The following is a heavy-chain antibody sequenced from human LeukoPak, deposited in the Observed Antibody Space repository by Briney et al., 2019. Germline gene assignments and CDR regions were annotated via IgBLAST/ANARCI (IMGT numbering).Heavy chain of an antibody. Sequence: PGGSLRLSCAASGFTFSSYAMSWVRQAPGKGLEWVAVISYDGSNKYYADSVKGRFTISRDNSKNTLYLQMNSLRAEDTAVYYCARDGYGFGDEEGSDYWGQGTLVTVSS. CDR1: GFTFSSYA. CDR3: ARDGYGFGDEEGSDY. J-gene: IGHJ4*02. CDR2: ISYDGSNK. D-gene: IGHD3-10*01. V-gene: IGHV3-30-3*01.